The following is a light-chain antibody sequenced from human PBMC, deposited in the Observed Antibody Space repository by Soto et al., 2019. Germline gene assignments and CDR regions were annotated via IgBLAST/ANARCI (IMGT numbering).Light chain of an antibody. V-gene: IGLV1-44*01. CDR1: SSNIGSNT. CDR2: SNN. Sequence: QSVLTQPPSASGTPGQRVTISCSGSSSNIGSNTVNWYQQLPGTAPKLLIYSNNQRPSGVPDRFSGSKSGTSASLAISGLHSEDEADYYCAAWDDSLNALVFGGGTKVTVL. J-gene: IGLJ2*01. CDR3: AAWDDSLNALV.